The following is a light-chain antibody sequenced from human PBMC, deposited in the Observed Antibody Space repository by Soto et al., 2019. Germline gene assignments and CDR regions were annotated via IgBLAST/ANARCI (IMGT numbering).Light chain of an antibody. J-gene: IGKJ4*01. CDR1: QSVGSY. CDR3: QQRSNWPSLT. CDR2: DAS. V-gene: IGKV3-11*01. Sequence: EIVLIQSPDTLSLSPGERATLSCRASQSVGSYLAWYQHKPGQAPRLLISDASNRATGIPARFSGSGSETDFTLTISSLEPEDSAVYYCQQRSNWPSLTFGGGTKVEIK.